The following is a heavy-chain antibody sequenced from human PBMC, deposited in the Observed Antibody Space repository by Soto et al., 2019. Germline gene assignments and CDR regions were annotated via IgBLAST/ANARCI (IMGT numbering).Heavy chain of an antibody. CDR1: GYIFTNYY. CDR3: TRMAYDAAGFYKYYFDY. V-gene: IGHV1-46*03. J-gene: IGHJ4*02. CDR2: IEPSGGSA. Sequence: QVQLVQSGAEVKKPGASVKISCKASGYIFTNYYLHWVRQAPGQGPEWMGVIEPSGGSASSAQRFQGRVTMNRDTSTSTVYMELSSLRSDDTAVYFCTRMAYDAAGFYKYYFDYWGQGTLVTVSS. D-gene: IGHD3-22*01.